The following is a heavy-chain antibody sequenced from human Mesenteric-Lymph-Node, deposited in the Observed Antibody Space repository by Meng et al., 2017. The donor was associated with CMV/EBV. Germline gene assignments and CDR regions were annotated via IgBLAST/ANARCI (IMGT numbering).Heavy chain of an antibody. CDR1: GFTVSTNY. CDR3: ARGDLGRGKYYYYYGMDV. V-gene: IGHV3-53*05. J-gene: IGHJ6*02. CDR2: IYSRGNT. Sequence: GGSLRLSCAASGFTVSTNYMNWVRQAPGKGLEWVSVIYSRGNTYYADSVKGRFTISRDNSENTRYLQMNSLRSDDTAVYYCARGDLGRGKYYYYYGMDVWGQGTTVTVSS. D-gene: IGHD3-16*01.